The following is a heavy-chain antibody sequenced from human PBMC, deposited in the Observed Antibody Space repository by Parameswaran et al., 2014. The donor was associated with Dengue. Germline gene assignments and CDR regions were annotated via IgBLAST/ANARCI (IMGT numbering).Heavy chain of an antibody. CDR2: MNPNSGNT. V-gene: IGHV1-8*01. D-gene: IGHD3-22*01. J-gene: IGHJ5*02. Sequence: WVRQAPGQGLEWMGWMNPNSGNTGYAQKFQDRVTMTRNTSISTAYMELSSLRSEDTAVYYCARTNYYDSSGVNWFDPWGQGTLVTVSS. CDR3: ARTNYYDSSGVNWFDP.